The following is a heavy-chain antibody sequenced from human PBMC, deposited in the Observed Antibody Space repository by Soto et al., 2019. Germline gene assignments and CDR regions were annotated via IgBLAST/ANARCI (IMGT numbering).Heavy chain of an antibody. V-gene: IGHV4-39*06. CDR1: GGSISSGGYY. CDR2: INHSGST. D-gene: IGHD3-22*01. CDR3: ARGRNYYDSSGYWGFYYYGMDV. J-gene: IGHJ6*02. Sequence: SETLSLTCTVSGGSISSGGYYWSWIRQPPGKGLEWIGEINHSGSTNYNPSLKSRVTISVDTSKNQFPLKLSSVTAADTAVYYCARGRNYYDSSGYWGFYYYGMDVWGQGTTVTVSS.